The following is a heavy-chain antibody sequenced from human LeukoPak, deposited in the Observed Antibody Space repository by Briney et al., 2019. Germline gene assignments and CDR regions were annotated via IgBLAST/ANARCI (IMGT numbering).Heavy chain of an antibody. V-gene: IGHV3-7*01. D-gene: IGHD5-24*01. CDR2: IKQDGSEG. CDR1: GFTFSSYG. Sequence: GGSLRLSCAASGFTFSSYGMHWVRQAPGKGLEWVANIKQDGSEGYYVDSVKGRFTISRDNAKNSLFLQMNSLRAEDTAVYYCARGREIWLPHNWFDPWGQGTLVTVSS. CDR3: ARGREIWLPHNWFDP. J-gene: IGHJ5*02.